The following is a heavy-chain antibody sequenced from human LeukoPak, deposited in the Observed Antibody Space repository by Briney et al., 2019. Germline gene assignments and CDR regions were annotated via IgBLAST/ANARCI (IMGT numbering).Heavy chain of an antibody. D-gene: IGHD2-8*01. CDR3: ARVGSYYDAFDI. Sequence: SETLSLTCTVSGGSISSYYWSWIRQPPGKGLEWIGYVYYSGSTNYNPSLKSRVTISVDTSKNQFSLKLSSVTAADTAVYFCARVGSYYDAFDIWGQGTMVTVSS. CDR2: VYYSGST. V-gene: IGHV4-59*01. CDR1: GGSISSYY. J-gene: IGHJ3*02.